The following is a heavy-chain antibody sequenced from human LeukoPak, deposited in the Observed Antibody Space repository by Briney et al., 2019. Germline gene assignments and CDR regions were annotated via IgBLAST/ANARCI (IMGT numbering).Heavy chain of an antibody. V-gene: IGHV3-48*02. Sequence: GGSLRLSCAASGFILSTYDMNWVRQAPGKGLEWISYISSSSTTMYYADSVKGRFTISRDNAKNSLFLQMDSLRDEDTAVYYCATYDYWGQGTLVTVSS. CDR1: GFILSTYD. CDR3: ATYDY. CDR2: ISSSSTTM. J-gene: IGHJ4*02.